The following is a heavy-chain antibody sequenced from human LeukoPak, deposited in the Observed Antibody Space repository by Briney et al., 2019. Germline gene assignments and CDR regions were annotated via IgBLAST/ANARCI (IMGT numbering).Heavy chain of an antibody. J-gene: IGHJ3*01. D-gene: IGHD3-3*01. CDR3: ARDRHYDFWSGYDAFDV. Sequence: ASVKVSCKASGYTFTSYAIHWVRQAPGQRLEWMGWINAGNGNIIYSQKFRGRVTVTRDTSASTAYMELSTLTSEDTAVYYCARDRHYDFWSGYDAFDVWGQGTMVTVSS. CDR2: INAGNGNI. CDR1: GYTFTSYA. V-gene: IGHV1-3*01.